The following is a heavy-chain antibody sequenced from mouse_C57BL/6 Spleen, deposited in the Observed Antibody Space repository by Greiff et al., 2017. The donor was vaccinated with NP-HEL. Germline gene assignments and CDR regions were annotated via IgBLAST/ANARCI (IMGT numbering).Heavy chain of an antibody. D-gene: IGHD1-1*01. CDR2: IYWDDDK. J-gene: IGHJ1*03. CDR3: ARRRNYYGSSYYFDV. Sequence: QVTLKVSGPGILQSSQTLSLTCSFSGFSLSTSGMGVSWIRQPSGKGLEWLAHIYWDDDKRYNPSLKSRLTISKDTSRNQVFLKITSVDTADTATYYCARRRNYYGSSYYFDVWGTGTTVTVSS. CDR1: GFSLSTSGMG. V-gene: IGHV8-12*01.